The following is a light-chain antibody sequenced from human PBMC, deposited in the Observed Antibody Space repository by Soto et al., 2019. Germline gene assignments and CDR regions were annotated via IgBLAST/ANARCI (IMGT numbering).Light chain of an antibody. CDR3: SSYTSSSTLSTYV. J-gene: IGLJ1*01. V-gene: IGLV2-14*03. CDR1: SSDVGGYNY. Sequence: QSVLTQPASVSGSPGQSITISCTGTSSDVGGYNYVFWYQHHPGKAPKLMIYDVSNRPSGVSNRFSGSKSGNTASLIISGLQAEDEADYYCSSYTSSSTLSTYVFGTGTKVTVL. CDR2: DVS.